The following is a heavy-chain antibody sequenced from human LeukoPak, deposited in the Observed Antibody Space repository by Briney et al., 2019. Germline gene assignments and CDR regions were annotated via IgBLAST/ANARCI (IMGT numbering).Heavy chain of an antibody. CDR1: GFTFSSTT. D-gene: IGHD6-13*01. CDR2: ITAIDGRT. Sequence: GGSLRLPCVASGFTFSSTTMGWVRQAPGRGLEWVSSITAIDGRTYYADSVRGRFTISRDNSKNTVYLQLNSLRAGDTAIYYCTKTPYSSSWQAYYFDYWGQGTLVTVSS. V-gene: IGHV3-23*01. CDR3: TKTPYSSSWQAYYFDY. J-gene: IGHJ4*02.